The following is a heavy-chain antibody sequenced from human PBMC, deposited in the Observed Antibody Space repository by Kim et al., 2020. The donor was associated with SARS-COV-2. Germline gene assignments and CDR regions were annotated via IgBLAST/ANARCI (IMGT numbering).Heavy chain of an antibody. Sequence: GGSLRLSCAASGFTFSSYGMHWVRQAPGKGLEWVAVIWYDGSNKYYADSVKGRFTISRDNSKNTLYLQMNSLRAEDTAVYYCARYRDSSGYYYAPFDYWGQGTLVTVSS. CDR2: IWYDGSNK. D-gene: IGHD3-22*01. J-gene: IGHJ4*02. CDR3: ARYRDSSGYYYAPFDY. CDR1: GFTFSSYG. V-gene: IGHV3-33*01.